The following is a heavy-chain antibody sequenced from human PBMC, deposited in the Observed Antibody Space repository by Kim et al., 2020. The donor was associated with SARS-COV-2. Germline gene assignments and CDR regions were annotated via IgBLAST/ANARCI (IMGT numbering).Heavy chain of an antibody. Sequence: GGSLRLSCAASGFTFSSYGMHWVRQAPGKGLEWVAVISYDGSNKYYADSVKGRFTISRDNSKNTLYLQMNSLRAEDTAVYYCAKDSSPEYSSGSYFDYWGQGTLVTVSS. J-gene: IGHJ4*02. CDR1: GFTFSSYG. CDR3: AKDSSPEYSSGSYFDY. V-gene: IGHV3-30*18. D-gene: IGHD6-25*01. CDR2: ISYDGSNK.